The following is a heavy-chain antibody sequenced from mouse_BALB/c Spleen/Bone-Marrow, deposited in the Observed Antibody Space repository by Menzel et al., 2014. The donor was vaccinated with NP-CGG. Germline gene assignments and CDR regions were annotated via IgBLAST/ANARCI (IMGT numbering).Heavy chain of an antibody. CDR1: GFTFSSYA. D-gene: IGHD2-4*01. CDR2: ISSGGSYT. V-gene: IGHV5-9-4*01. CDR3: AREGLRRRAAMDY. Sequence: EVHGVESGGGLVKPGGSLKLSCAASGFTFSSYAMSWVRQSPEKRLEWVAEISSGGSYTYYPDTVTGRFTISRDNAKNTLYLEMSSLRSEDTAMYYCAREGLRRRAAMDYWGQGTSVTVSS. J-gene: IGHJ4*01.